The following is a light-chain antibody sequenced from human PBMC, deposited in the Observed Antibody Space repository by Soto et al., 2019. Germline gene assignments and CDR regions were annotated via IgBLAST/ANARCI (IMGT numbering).Light chain of an antibody. J-gene: IGKJ1*01. V-gene: IGKV1-27*01. Sequence: DIQMTQSPPSLSASVGDRVTITCRASQGISNYLAWYQQKPGKVPKLLIYAAFTLQSGAPSRFSGSGFGTDFTLTISSLQPEDVATYYCQKYDDVPWTFGQGTKVEIK. CDR2: AAF. CDR1: QGISNY. CDR3: QKYDDVPWT.